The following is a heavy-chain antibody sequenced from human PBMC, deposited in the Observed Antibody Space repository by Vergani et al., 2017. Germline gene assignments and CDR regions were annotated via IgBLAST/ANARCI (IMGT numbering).Heavy chain of an antibody. D-gene: IGHD4-17*01. CDR2: ISGSGVST. Sequence: EVQLLESGGGLVQPGGSLRLSCAASGFTFSSYAMSWVRQAPGKGLEWVSAISGSGVSTYYADSVKGRFTISRDNAKNTLYLQMNSLRAEDTAVYYCAKFSPTGDYNYYYYYGMDVWGQGTTVTVSS. CDR1: GFTFSSYA. CDR3: AKFSPTGDYNYYYYYGMDV. V-gene: IGHV3-23*01. J-gene: IGHJ6*02.